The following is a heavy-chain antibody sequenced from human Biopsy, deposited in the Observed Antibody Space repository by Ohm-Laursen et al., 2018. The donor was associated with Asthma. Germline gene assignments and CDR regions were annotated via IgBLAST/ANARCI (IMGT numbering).Heavy chain of an antibody. Sequence: SDTLSLTCTVSPGSINDYYWSWIRQFPGKGLEWIGYVHSTGNTRFNPSLKSRLTISVDTSVDQVSLKLTSVTAADTAVYYCARATSTWSQSGPHYFDHWGQGTLVTVSS. D-gene: IGHD6-13*01. CDR1: PGSINDYY. CDR3: ARATSTWSQSGPHYFDH. J-gene: IGHJ4*02. CDR2: VHSTGNT. V-gene: IGHV4-59*07.